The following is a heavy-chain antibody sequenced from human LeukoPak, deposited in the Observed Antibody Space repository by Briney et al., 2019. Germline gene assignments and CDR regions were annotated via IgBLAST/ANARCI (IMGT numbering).Heavy chain of an antibody. Sequence: GGSLRLSCAASGFSFSTYRMHWVRQAPGEGLEWVSVIYNDGRTYYADSVKGRFTISSDNFEITVYLQMNSLRADDTAVYYCARAGISSGWYEGDLWGRGTLVTVSS. D-gene: IGHD6-19*01. CDR3: ARAGISSGWYEGDL. CDR2: IYNDGRT. J-gene: IGHJ2*01. CDR1: GFSFSTYR. V-gene: IGHV3-53*01.